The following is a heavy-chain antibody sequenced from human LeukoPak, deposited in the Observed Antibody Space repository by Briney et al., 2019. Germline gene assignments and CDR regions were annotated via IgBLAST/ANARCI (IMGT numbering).Heavy chain of an antibody. J-gene: IGHJ4*02. D-gene: IGHD4-17*01. CDR1: GFTFSSYE. V-gene: IGHV3-48*03. CDR2: ISSSGSTI. CDR3: ARARATGSVTIGI. Sequence: GGSLRLSCAASGFTFSSYEMNWVRQAPGKGLEWVSYISSSGSTIYYADSVKGRFTISRDTSKSTLDLQMNGLRPEDTAVYYCARARATGSVTIGIWGQGTLVTVSS.